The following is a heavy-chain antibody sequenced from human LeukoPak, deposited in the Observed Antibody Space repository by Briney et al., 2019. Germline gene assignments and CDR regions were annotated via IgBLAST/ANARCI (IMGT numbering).Heavy chain of an antibody. J-gene: IGHJ2*01. D-gene: IGHD4-17*01. Sequence: SETLSLTCTVSGGSISGSYWSWIREPPGKGLEWIAYMYNSGSTNYNPSLKSRVTISIDTSKNQFSLKLCALTGAGTVFLCWRTGLSYYGDHCEGGRGIVDCVSS. CDR2: MYNSGST. CDR1: GGSISGSY. V-gene: IGHV4-59*01. CDR3: RTGLSYYGDHCE.